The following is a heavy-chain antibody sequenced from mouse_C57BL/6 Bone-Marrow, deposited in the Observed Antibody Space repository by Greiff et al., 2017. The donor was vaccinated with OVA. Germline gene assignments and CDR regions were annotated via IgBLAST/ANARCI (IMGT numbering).Heavy chain of an antibody. J-gene: IGHJ1*03. CDR3: ANNYYGSSYYWYFDV. D-gene: IGHD1-1*01. CDR1: GYTFTSYW. Sequence: QVQLQQPGTELVKPGASVKLSCKASGYTFTSYWMHWVKQRPGQGLEWIGNINPSNGGTTYNEKFKSKATLTVDKSSSTAYMQLSSLTSEDSAVYYCANNYYGSSYYWYFDVWGTGTTVTVSS. V-gene: IGHV1-53*01. CDR2: INPSNGGT.